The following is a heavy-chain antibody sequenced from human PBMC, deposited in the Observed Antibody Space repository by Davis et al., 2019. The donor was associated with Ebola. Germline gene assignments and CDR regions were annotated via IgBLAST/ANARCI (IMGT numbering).Heavy chain of an antibody. CDR2: IYAGDSDT. CDR1: GYIFSNFW. D-gene: IGHD3-22*01. CDR3: ARPHYYDSSGYYY. Sequence: GESLKISCKGSGYIFSNFWIGWVRQVPGKGLEWMGIIYAGDSDTRYSPSFEGQVTISADKSISTAYLQWSSLKASDTAMYYCARPHYYDSSGYYYWGQGTLVTVSS. V-gene: IGHV5-51*01. J-gene: IGHJ4*02.